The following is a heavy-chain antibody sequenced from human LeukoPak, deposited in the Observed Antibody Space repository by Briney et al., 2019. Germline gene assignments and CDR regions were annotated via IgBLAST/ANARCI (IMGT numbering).Heavy chain of an antibody. CDR2: ISSSGSTI. CDR3: AKDRRRWKTYYYGSGTYPA. D-gene: IGHD3-10*01. CDR1: GFTFSSYE. V-gene: IGHV3-48*03. J-gene: IGHJ4*02. Sequence: GGSLRLSCAASGFTFSSYEMNWVLQAPGKGLEWVSYISSSGSTIYYADSVKGRFTIPRDNAKNSLYLQMNSLRAEDTAVYYCAKDRRRWKTYYYGSGTYPAWGQGTLVTVSS.